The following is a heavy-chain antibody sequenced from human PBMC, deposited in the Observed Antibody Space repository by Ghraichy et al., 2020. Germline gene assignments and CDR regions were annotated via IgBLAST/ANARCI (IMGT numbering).Heavy chain of an antibody. CDR3: ARHIYESRPLRYDSSGYYYGFWYFDL. D-gene: IGHD3-22*01. CDR1: GGSISSSSYY. Sequence: SETLSLTCTVSGGSISSSSYYWGWIRQPPGKGLEWIGSIYYSGSTYYNPSLKSRVTISVDTSKNQFSLKLSSVTAADTAVYYCARHIYESRPLRYDSSGYYYGFWYFDLWGRGTLVTVSS. V-gene: IGHV4-39*01. CDR2: IYYSGST. J-gene: IGHJ2*01.